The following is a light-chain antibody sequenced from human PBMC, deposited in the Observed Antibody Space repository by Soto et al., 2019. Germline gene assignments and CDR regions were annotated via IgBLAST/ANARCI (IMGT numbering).Light chain of an antibody. CDR2: WAS. CDR3: QQYSSTPYT. J-gene: IGKJ2*01. V-gene: IGKV4-1*01. CDR1: QSVLSSSNNKNF. Sequence: DIVLTQSPDSLAVYLGERATFNCKSSQSVLSSSNNKNFLAWYQQKPGQPPKLLIYWASTRDSGVPERFSGHGSGTDFSLTINSLQAEDVAVYYCQQYSSTPYTLGQGTKLEIK.